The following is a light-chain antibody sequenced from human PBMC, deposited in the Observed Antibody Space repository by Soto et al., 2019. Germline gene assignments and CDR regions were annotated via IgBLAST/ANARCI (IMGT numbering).Light chain of an antibody. Sequence: QSALTQPASVSGSPGQSITISCTGTSSDVGGYNYVSWYQQHPGKAPKLMIYDVSNRPSGVSNRFSGSKSGNTASLTISGLQAEDEADYYCSSYTSSNTLHVLFGGGTKVTV. CDR3: SSYTSSNTLHVL. CDR2: DVS. J-gene: IGLJ2*01. CDR1: SSDVGGYNY. V-gene: IGLV2-14*01.